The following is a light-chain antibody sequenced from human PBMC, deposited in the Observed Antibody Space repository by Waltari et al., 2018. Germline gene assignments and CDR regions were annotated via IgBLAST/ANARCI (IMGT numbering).Light chain of an antibody. V-gene: IGKV3-15*01. CDR3: QQYNLWPWT. CDR1: QSVGTK. CDR2: GAS. J-gene: IGKJ1*01. Sequence: EIVMTQSPVTLSVSPGERATLSCRASQSVGTKLAWYQQKPGQAPRLLIYGASTRATGIAARFSGSRSGTEFTLTISSLQSEDFAIYYCQQYNLWPWTFDQGTKVDIK.